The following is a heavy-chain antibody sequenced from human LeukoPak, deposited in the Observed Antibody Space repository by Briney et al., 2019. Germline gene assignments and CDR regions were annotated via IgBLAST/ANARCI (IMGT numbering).Heavy chain of an antibody. J-gene: IGHJ4*02. CDR3: ARDYSSSRYFDY. CDR2: ISSRSSYI. Sequence: GGSLRLSCAASGFTFSSYSMNWVRQAPGKGLEWVSSISSRSSYIYYADSVKGRFTISRDNAKNSLFLQMNSLRAEDTAVYFCARDYSSSRYFDYWSQGTLVTVSS. V-gene: IGHV3-21*01. D-gene: IGHD6-13*01. CDR1: GFTFSSYS.